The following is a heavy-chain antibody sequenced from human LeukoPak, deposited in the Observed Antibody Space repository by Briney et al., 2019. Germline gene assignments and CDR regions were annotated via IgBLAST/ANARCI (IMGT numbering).Heavy chain of an antibody. V-gene: IGHV4-30-4*01. CDR1: GGSISSGDYY. CDR2: INYSGRT. Sequence: SQTLSLTCTVSGGSISSGDYYWSWIRQPPGKGLEWIGYINYSGRTYYNPSLKSRVTISVDTSKNQFSLNLSSVTAADTAVYFCARTKLGFCSGGSCYRHFDNWGQGTLVTVSS. J-gene: IGHJ4*02. D-gene: IGHD2-15*01. CDR3: ARTKLGFCSGGSCYRHFDN.